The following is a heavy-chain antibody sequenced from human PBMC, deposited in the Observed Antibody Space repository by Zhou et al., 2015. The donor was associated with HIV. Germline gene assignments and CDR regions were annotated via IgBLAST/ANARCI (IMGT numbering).Heavy chain of an antibody. J-gene: IGHJ4*03. CDR2: IHTKTGKP. Sequence: QVQLVQSGSELKKPGASVKISCKASGYTLGDYAMNWVRQAPGRGLEWVGWIHTKTGKPTYAQGFTGRFALSLDTPCHARHICKYASLTAGDTAVYYCARDSRTNGWNNFLTNWGRG. CDR3: ARDSRTNGWNNFLTN. D-gene: IGHD1-14*01. V-gene: IGHV7-4-1*01. CDR1: GYTLGDYA.